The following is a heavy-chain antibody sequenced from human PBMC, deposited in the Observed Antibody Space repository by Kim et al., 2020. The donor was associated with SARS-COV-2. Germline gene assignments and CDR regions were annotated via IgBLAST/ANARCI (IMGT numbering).Heavy chain of an antibody. J-gene: IGHJ4*02. D-gene: IGHD4-17*01. CDR3: ARGDDYGGNSDY. V-gene: IGHV1-3*01. CDR2: LNAFPGTP. CDR1: GYTFTSYA. Sequence: ASVKVSCKASGYTFTSYAMHWVRQAPVPRLPCLFWLNAFPGTPTSSPPFQCRVTITRDTSASIAYMELSSLRSEDTAVYYCARGDDYGGNSDYWGQGTLVTVSS.